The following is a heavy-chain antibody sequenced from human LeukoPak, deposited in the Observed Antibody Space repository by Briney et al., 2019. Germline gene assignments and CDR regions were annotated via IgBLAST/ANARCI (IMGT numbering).Heavy chain of an antibody. D-gene: IGHD3-3*01. CDR2: ISSSSSYI. J-gene: IGHJ4*02. CDR3: ARDWVSDF. V-gene: IGHV3-21*01. CDR1: GFIFSSYG. Sequence: GGSLRLSCRTSGFIFSSYGMNWVRQAPGKGLEWVSSISSSSSYIYYADSVKGRFTISRDNAKNSLYLQMNSLRAEDTAVYYCARDWVSDFWGQGTLVTVSS.